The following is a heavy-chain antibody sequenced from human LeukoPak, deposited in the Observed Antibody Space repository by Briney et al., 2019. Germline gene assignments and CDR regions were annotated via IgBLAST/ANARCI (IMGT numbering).Heavy chain of an antibody. V-gene: IGHV1-18*01. D-gene: IGHD3-9*01. J-gene: IGHJ6*02. Sequence: AASVKVSCEASGYTFTSYGISWVRQAPGQGLEWMGWISAYNGNTNYAQKLQGRVTMTTDTSTSTAYMELRSLRSDDTAVYYCARDPVLRYFDWISFHYYYYGMDVWGQGTTVTVSS. CDR3: ARDPVLRYFDWISFHYYYYGMDV. CDR2: ISAYNGNT. CDR1: GYTFTSYG.